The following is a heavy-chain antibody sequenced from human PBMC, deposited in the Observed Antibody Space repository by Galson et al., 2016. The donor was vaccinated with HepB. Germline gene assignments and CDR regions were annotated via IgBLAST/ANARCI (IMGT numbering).Heavy chain of an antibody. V-gene: IGHV4-59*01. CDR3: ARVGRFGGWYEWGWFDP. D-gene: IGHD6-19*01. J-gene: IGHJ5*02. CDR2: IYYSGTT. CDR1: DASIINYY. Sequence: ETLSLTCSVSDASIINYYWSWIRQPPGKGLEWIGHIYYSGTTNYNPSLKSRVTISVDTSKNQFSLKLTSVTTADTAVYFCARVGRFGGWYEWGWFDPWGQGTLVTVSS.